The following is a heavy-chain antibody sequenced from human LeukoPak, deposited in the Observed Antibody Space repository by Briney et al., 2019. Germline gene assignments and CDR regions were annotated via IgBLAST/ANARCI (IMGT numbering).Heavy chain of an antibody. V-gene: IGHV1-8*01. CDR3: ARVVPGPNNQFDP. J-gene: IGHJ5*02. D-gene: IGHD1/OR15-1a*01. CDR1: GYTFTNHD. Sequence: ASVKVSCKTSGYTFTNHDINWLRQATGQGLEWMGWVSPTSGNTDYAQKFQGRVTMTWDTSISTAYMELSSLRSEDTAVYYCARVVPGPNNQFDPWGQGTLVTVSS. CDR2: VSPTSGNT.